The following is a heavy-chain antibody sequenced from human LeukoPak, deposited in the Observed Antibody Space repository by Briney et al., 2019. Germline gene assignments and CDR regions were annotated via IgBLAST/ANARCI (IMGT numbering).Heavy chain of an antibody. J-gene: IGHJ4*02. CDR1: GFTFSSYW. Sequence: GGSLRLSCAASGFTFSSYWMHWVRQAPGKGLVWVSRLNSDGSSTSYADSVKGRFTISRDNAKNTLYLQMNSLRAEDTAVYFCAKRGVVIRVILVGSPKEAYYFDSWGQGALVTVSS. CDR2: LNSDGSST. D-gene: IGHD3-22*01. V-gene: IGHV3-74*01. CDR3: AKRGVVIRVILVGSPKEAYYFDS.